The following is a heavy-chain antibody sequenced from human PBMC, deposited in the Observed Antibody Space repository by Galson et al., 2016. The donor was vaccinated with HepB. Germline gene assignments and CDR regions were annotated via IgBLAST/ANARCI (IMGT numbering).Heavy chain of an antibody. CDR2: IKYSGVT. J-gene: IGHJ5*02. Sequence: SETLSLTCAVDSESFNSYYWSWIRQPPGKGLEWIGEIKYSGVTKENPSFKSRLTISVDTSKNQFSLKLTSVTAADTAIYYCARKSRGIVEVPAALRRGPPSLFDAWGQGTLVTVSS. V-gene: IGHV4-34*01. CDR3: ARKSRGIVEVPAALRRGPPSLFDA. CDR1: SESFNSYY. D-gene: IGHD2-2*02.